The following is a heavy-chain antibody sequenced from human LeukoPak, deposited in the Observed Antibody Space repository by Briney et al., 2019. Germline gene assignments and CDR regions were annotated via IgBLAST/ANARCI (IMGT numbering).Heavy chain of an antibody. CDR1: GGSFSGYY. J-gene: IGHJ3*02. D-gene: IGHD6-19*01. CDR3: ARVGGWFDAFDI. V-gene: IGHV4-34*01. Sequence: SETLSLTCAVYGGSFSGYYWSWIRQPPGKGLEWIGEINHSGSTNYNPSLKSRVTMSVELAKNHFSLALNAVTAADTAVYYCARVGGWFDAFDIWGQGTMVTVSS. CDR2: INHSGST.